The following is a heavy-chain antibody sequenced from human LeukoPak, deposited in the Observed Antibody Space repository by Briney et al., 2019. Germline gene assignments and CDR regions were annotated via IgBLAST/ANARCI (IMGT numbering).Heavy chain of an antibody. CDR1: GFTFSSYD. J-gene: IGHJ4*02. V-gene: IGHV3-13*01. CDR3: ASDDYDSSGGFDY. Sequence: GGSLRLSCAASGFTFSSYDIHWVRQATGKGLEWVSGIGTAGEIYYPGSVKGRFTISRENAKNSLYLQMNSLRAGDTAVYYCASDDYDSSGGFDYWGQGTLVTVSS. D-gene: IGHD3-22*01. CDR2: IGTAGEI.